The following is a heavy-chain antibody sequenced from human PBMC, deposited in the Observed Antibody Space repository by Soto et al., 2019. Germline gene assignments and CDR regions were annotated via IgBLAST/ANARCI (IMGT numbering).Heavy chain of an antibody. V-gene: IGHV1-2*02. CDR1: GYTFTGYY. CDR2: INPNSGGT. J-gene: IGHJ6*02. D-gene: IGHD3-3*01. CDR3: ARDREGADTIFGVVNYYYGMDV. Sequence: ASVKVSCKASGYTFTGYYMHWVLQAPGQGLEWMGWINPNSGGTNYAQKFQGRVTMTRDTSISTAYMELSRLRSDDTAVYYCARDREGADTIFGVVNYYYGMDVWGQGTTVTVS.